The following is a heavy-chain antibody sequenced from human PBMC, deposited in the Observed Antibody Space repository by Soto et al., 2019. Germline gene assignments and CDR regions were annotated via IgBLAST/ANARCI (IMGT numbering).Heavy chain of an antibody. V-gene: IGHV3-48*01. CDR2: ISGRSNTI. CDR3: TREGDGSGFFSDF. Sequence: HPGGSLRLSCVASGFTFSDYNMNWVRQAPGKGLEWVSFISGRSNTIYYADSVKGRFTISRDNAKNSLYLLMNSLRAEDTAVYYCTREGDGSGFFSDFWVQGA. J-gene: IGHJ4*02. CDR1: GFTFSDYN. D-gene: IGHD3-22*01.